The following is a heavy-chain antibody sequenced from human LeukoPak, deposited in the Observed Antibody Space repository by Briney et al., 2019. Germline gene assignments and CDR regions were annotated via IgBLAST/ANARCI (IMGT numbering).Heavy chain of an antibody. J-gene: IGHJ5*02. CDR2: IRPTDGRT. CDR1: GYTFINHY. D-gene: IGHD3-9*01. V-gene: IGHV1-46*01. Sequence: ASVKISCKPSGYTFINHYIHWVRQAPGQGLEWMGVIRPTDGRTSYAQYFQGRLSMTSDTSTSTAYMKLSSLRSEDTAMYYCTRTINSWFDPWGQGTPVSVSS. CDR3: TRTINSWFDP.